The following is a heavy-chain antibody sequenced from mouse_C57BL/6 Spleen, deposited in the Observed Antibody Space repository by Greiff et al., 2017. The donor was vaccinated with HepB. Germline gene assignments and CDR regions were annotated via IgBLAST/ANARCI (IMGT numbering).Heavy chain of an antibody. V-gene: IGHV8-8*01. CDR2: IWWDDDK. Sequence: QVTLKVSGPGILQPSQTLSLTCSFSGFSLSTFGMGVGWIRQPSGKGLEWLAHIWWDDDKYYNPALKSRLTISKDTSKNQVFLKIANVDTADTATYYCARREGYYSNYEWYFDVWGTGTTVTVSS. J-gene: IGHJ1*03. CDR1: GFSLSTFGMG. D-gene: IGHD2-5*01. CDR3: ARREGYYSNYEWYFDV.